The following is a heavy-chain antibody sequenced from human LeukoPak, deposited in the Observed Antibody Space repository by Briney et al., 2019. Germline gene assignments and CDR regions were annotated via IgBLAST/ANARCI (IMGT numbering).Heavy chain of an antibody. V-gene: IGHV3-21*01. D-gene: IGHD5-12*01. J-gene: IGHJ4*02. Sequence: GGSLRLSCAASGFTFSSVSMNWVRQAPGKGLEWVSSISSTSGYISYADSMKGRFTISRDNAKNPLYLQIDSLRAEDTAVYYCARVHSGYGPDYIDHWGQETLVTVSS. CDR3: ARVHSGYGPDYIDH. CDR1: GFTFSSVS. CDR2: ISSTSGYI.